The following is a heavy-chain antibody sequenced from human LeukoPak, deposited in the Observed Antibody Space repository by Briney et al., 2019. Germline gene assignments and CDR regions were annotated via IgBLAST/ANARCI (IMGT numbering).Heavy chain of an antibody. CDR1: GYTFTSYD. D-gene: IGHD3-22*01. CDR3: ARDYYDSSRTFDY. Sequence: GASVKVSCKASGYTFTSYDINWVRQATGQGLEWMGWINAGNGNTKYSQKFQGRVTITRDTSASTAYMELSSLRSEDTAVYYCARDYYDSSRTFDYWGQGTLVTVSS. V-gene: IGHV1-3*01. CDR2: INAGNGNT. J-gene: IGHJ4*02.